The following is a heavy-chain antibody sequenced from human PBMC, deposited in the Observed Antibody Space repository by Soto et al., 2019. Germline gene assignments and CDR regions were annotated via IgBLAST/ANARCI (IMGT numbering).Heavy chain of an antibody. CDR3: SREVNFYGLDV. V-gene: IGHV1-8*01. J-gene: IGHJ6*02. Sequence: ASVKVSCKASGYTFTSYDINWVRQATGQGLEWMGWMNPNSGNTGYAQKFRGRATMTRNTSISTAYMELSSLRSEDTAVYYCSREVNFYGLDVWGQGTTVTVSS. CDR1: GYTFTSYD. CDR2: MNPNSGNT.